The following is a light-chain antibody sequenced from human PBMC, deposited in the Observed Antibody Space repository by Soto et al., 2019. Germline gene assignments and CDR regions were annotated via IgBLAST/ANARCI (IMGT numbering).Light chain of an antibody. CDR2: GGS. V-gene: IGKV3-20*01. CDR1: QSVSSSY. CDR3: QQYGSSPFT. Sequence: ESVLTQSPGTLSMSPGERATLSCRARQSVSSSYSVWYQQKPGQAPRLLIYGGSSRATGIPDRFSGSGSGTDFTLTISRLEPEDFAVYYCQQYGSSPFTFGPGTKVDIK. J-gene: IGKJ3*01.